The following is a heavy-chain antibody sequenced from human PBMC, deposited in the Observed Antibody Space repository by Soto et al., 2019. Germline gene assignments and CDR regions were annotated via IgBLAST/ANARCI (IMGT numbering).Heavy chain of an antibody. CDR1: GGSISSGDYY. CDR3: ARDPALTPSLNPLYYYYGMDV. J-gene: IGHJ6*02. D-gene: IGHD7-27*01. Sequence: PSETLSLTCTVSGGSISSGDYYWSWIRQPPGKGLEWIGYIYYSGSTYYNPSLKSRVTISVDTSKNQFSLKLSSVTAEDTAVYYCARDPALTPSLNPLYYYYGMDVWGQGTTVTVSS. CDR2: IYYSGST. V-gene: IGHV4-30-4*01.